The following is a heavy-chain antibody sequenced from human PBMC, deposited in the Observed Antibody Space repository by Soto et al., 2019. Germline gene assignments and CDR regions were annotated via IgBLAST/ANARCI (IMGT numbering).Heavy chain of an antibody. CDR3: GSAVVGTVTSYRGY. V-gene: IGHV4-31*03. CDR1: GGSISSGGYY. D-gene: IGHD4-17*01. J-gene: IGHJ4*02. CDR2: IYYSGST. Sequence: QVQLQESGPGLVKPSQTLSLTCTVSGGSISSGGYYWSLIRQHPGKGLEWNGYIYYSGSTDYNQSLKPRVTISVDTSENLFSLRLSSVTAADMAVYCCGSAVVGTVTSYRGYWGQGTLVAVSS.